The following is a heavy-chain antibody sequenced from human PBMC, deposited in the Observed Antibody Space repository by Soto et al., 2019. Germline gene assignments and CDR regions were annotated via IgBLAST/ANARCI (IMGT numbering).Heavy chain of an antibody. J-gene: IGHJ4*02. Sequence: QVQLVQSGAEVKKPGASVKVSCKASGYTFTSYGISWVRQAPGQGLEWMGWISAYNGNTNYAQKLQGRVTMTTDTSPNTAYMEPRSLRSDETAVYYCARDRDIVLMVYAIEWEPFPYYWGQGTLVTVSS. V-gene: IGHV1-18*01. CDR2: ISAYNGNT. CDR1: GYTFTSYG. D-gene: IGHD2-8*01. CDR3: ARDRDIVLMVYAIEWEPFPYY.